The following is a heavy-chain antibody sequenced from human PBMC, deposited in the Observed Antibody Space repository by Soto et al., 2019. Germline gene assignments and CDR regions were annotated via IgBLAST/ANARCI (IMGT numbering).Heavy chain of an antibody. Sequence: QVQLVQSGAEVKKPESSVKVSCKASGGTFSSYAISWVRQAPGQGLEWMGGIISIFGTANYAQKFQGRVTNSAYESTSTAYMELSSLTSEDTSMYYCARHVPAVGYYYGMDVWGQGTTVTVSS. D-gene: IGHD2-2*01. CDR1: GGTFSSYA. V-gene: IGHV1-69*12. CDR3: ARHVPAVGYYYGMDV. CDR2: IISIFGTA. J-gene: IGHJ6*02.